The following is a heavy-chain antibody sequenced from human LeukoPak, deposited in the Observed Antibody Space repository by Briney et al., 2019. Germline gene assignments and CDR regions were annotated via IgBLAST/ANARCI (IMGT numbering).Heavy chain of an antibody. D-gene: IGHD3-22*01. CDR2: ISGSGGST. Sequence: GGSLRLSCAASGFTFSSYAMSWVRQAPGKGLEWVSAISGSGGSTYYADSVKGRFTISRDNSKNTLYLQMNSLRAEDTAVYYCAKQWGSSGYYYGDYWGQGTLVTVSS. J-gene: IGHJ4*02. V-gene: IGHV3-23*01. CDR3: AKQWGSSGYYYGDY. CDR1: GFTFSSYA.